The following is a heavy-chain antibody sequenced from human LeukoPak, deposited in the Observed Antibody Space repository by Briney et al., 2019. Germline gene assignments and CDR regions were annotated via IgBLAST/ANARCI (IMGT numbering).Heavy chain of an antibody. J-gene: IGHJ4*02. CDR1: GLTFSNYW. CDR2: INSDGSST. V-gene: IGHV3-74*01. D-gene: IGHD2-21*02. Sequence: GGSLRLSCAVSGLTFSNYWMHWVRQAPGKGLVWVSRINSDGSSTSYAGSVKGRFTISRDNAKNTVYLQMNSLRDEDTAVYYCARFVMVTAGDYWGQGTLVTVSS. CDR3: ARFVMVTAGDY.